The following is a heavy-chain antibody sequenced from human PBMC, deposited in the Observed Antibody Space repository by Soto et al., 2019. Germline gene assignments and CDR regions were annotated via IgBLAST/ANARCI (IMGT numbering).Heavy chain of an antibody. Sequence: EVQLVESGGGLVKPGGSLTLSCAVSGFPINKAWMGWVRQGPGKGLEWVGRLKSVSDGGKAEYTAPVKDRFTISRDDSNSMLYLQMNSLKAEDTGVYFCTTMRWNFWSTDWGQGALVTVSS. CDR3: TTMRWNFWSTD. J-gene: IGHJ4*02. CDR2: LKSVSDGGKA. D-gene: IGHD3-3*01. V-gene: IGHV3-15*01. CDR1: GFPINKAW.